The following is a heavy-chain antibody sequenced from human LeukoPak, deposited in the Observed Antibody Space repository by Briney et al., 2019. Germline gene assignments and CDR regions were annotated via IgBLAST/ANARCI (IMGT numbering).Heavy chain of an antibody. V-gene: IGHV3-21*01. CDR3: ARSKVGATDY. J-gene: IGHJ4*02. D-gene: IGHD1-26*01. CDR2: ISSSSSYI. CDR1: GFTFSSYS. Sequence: PGGSLRLSCAASGFTFSSYSMNWVRQAPGKGLEWVSSISSSSSYIYYADSVKGRFTISRDNAKNSLYLQMNSLRAGDTAVYYCARSKVGATDYWGQGTLVTVSS.